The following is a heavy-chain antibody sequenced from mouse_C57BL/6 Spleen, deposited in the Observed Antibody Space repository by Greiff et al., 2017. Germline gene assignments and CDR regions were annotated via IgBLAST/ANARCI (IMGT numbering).Heavy chain of an antibody. J-gene: IGHJ1*03. Sequence: QVQLQQSGPELVKPGASVKISCKASGYAFSSSWMNWVKQRPGKGLEWIGRIYPGDGDTNYNGKFKGKATLTADKSSSTAYMQLSSLTSEDSAVYFCARRKNWDEGYFDVWGTGTTVTVAS. CDR3: ARRKNWDEGYFDV. CDR1: GYAFSSSW. D-gene: IGHD4-1*01. V-gene: IGHV1-82*01. CDR2: IYPGDGDT.